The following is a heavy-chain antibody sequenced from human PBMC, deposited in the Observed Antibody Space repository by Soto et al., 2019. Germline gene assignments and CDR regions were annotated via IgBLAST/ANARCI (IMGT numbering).Heavy chain of an antibody. V-gene: IGHV3-48*01. Sequence: PGGSLRLSCAASGFTFSSYSMNWVRQAPGKGLEWVSYISSSSSTINYAESVKGRFTVSRDNSKNTLYLQVNSLRAEDTAVYYCARDKRDLRFLEWSYYFDYWGQGTLVTVSS. J-gene: IGHJ4*02. CDR1: GFTFSSYS. CDR2: ISSSSSTI. D-gene: IGHD3-3*01. CDR3: ARDKRDLRFLEWSYYFDY.